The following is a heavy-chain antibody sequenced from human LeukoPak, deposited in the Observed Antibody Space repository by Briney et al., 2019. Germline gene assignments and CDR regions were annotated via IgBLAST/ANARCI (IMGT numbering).Heavy chain of an antibody. CDR1: GFTFSSYA. V-gene: IGHV3-23*01. CDR3: ARDAKTRWLQSHNYYFDY. D-gene: IGHD5-24*01. CDR2: IGSSGDIT. J-gene: IGHJ4*02. Sequence: QSGGSLRLSCAASGFTFSSYAMSWVRQAPGMGLEWVSSIGSSGDITYYADSVKGRFTISRDNAKNSLYLQMNSLRAEDTAVYYCARDAKTRWLQSHNYYFDYWGQGTLVTVSS.